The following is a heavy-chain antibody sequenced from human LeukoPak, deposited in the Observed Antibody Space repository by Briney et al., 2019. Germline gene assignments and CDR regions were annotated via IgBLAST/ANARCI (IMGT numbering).Heavy chain of an antibody. CDR2: INHSGST. V-gene: IGHV4-34*01. CDR1: GGSFSGYY. Sequence: SETLSLTCAVYGGSFSGYYWSWIRQPPGKGLEWIGEINHSGSTNYNPSLKSRVTISVDTSKNQFSLKLSSVTAADTAVYYCATTYGDERLTSYYYYGMDVWGQGTTVTVSS. CDR3: ATTYGDERLTSYYYYGMDV. D-gene: IGHD4-17*01. J-gene: IGHJ6*02.